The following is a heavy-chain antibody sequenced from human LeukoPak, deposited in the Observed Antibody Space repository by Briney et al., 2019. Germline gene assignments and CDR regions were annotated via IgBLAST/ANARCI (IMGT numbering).Heavy chain of an antibody. CDR2: VYTSGST. CDR1: GGSISSYY. Sequence: SETLSLTCSVYGGSISSYYWSWIRQPAGKGLEWIGRVYTSGSTNYNPSLKSRVTMSVDTSKNQFSLKVSSVTAADTAVYYCARGTVVIATHDAFDIWGQGTMVTVSS. J-gene: IGHJ3*02. CDR3: ARGTVVIATHDAFDI. V-gene: IGHV4-4*07. D-gene: IGHD2-21*01.